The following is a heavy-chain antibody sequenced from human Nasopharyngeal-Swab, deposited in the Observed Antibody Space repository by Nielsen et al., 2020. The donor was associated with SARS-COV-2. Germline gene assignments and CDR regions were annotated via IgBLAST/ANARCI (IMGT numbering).Heavy chain of an antibody. V-gene: IGHV3-23*01. D-gene: IGHD3-16*01. CDR2: IIGSGDAT. Sequence: GGSLRPSFGPSGFTSSSYTMSWARQAPGRGLEWVSAIIGSGDATNYADSVRGRFTISRDNSKSTLYLQMNSLKAEDTAEYFCAKDGVRLNGIDVWGQGTTVTVSS. CDR3: AKDGVRLNGIDV. CDR1: GFTSSSYT. J-gene: IGHJ6*02.